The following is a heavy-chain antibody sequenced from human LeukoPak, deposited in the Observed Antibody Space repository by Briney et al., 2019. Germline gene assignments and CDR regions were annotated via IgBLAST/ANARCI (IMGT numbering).Heavy chain of an antibody. CDR1: GGSISSSSYY. D-gene: IGHD5-18*01. Sequence: SETLSLTCTVSGGSISSSSYYWGWIRQPPGKGLEWIGSIYYSGSTYYNPSLKSRVTISVDTSKNQFSLKLSSVTAADTAVYYCARHKLDSYGPNWFDPWGQGTLVTVSS. J-gene: IGHJ5*02. V-gene: IGHV4-39*01. CDR2: IYYSGST. CDR3: ARHKLDSYGPNWFDP.